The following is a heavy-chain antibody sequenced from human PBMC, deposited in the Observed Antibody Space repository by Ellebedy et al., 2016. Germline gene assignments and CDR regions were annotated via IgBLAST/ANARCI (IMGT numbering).Heavy chain of an antibody. CDR3: ARGFDWEHYYYYGMDV. D-gene: IGHD3-9*01. CDR2: MNPNSGNT. Sequence: ASVKVSCXASGYTFTGYYMHWVRQATGQGLEWMGWMNPNSGNTGYAQKFQGRVTMTRNISISTAYMELSSLRSEDTAVYYCARGFDWEHYYYYGMDVWGQGTTVTVSS. J-gene: IGHJ6*02. V-gene: IGHV1-8*02. CDR1: GYTFTGYY.